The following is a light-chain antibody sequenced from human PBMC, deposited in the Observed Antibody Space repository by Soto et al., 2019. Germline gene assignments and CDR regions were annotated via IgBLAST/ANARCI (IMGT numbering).Light chain of an antibody. CDR1: QSISSW. CDR3: QQYSSYPWT. J-gene: IGKJ1*01. V-gene: IGKV1-5*03. Sequence: DIPVTQSPSTLSVSVGDRVTVTCRASQSISSWLAWYQQKPGRAPKVLIYKASSLQSGVPSRFSGSGSGTEFTLTISSLQPDDFATYYCQQYSSYPWTFGQGTKVEIK. CDR2: KAS.